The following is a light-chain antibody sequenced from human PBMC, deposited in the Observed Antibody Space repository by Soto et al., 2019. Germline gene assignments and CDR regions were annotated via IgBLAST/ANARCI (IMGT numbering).Light chain of an antibody. Sequence: DIQMTQSPSTLSGSVGDRVTITCRTSQTISSWLAWYQQKPGKSPKLLIYKASTLKSGVPSRFSGSGSGTEFTLTISSLQHDAFETYYCQHYNSYSEALGQGTKVDI. J-gene: IGKJ1*01. CDR3: QHYNSYSEA. CDR1: QTISSW. V-gene: IGKV1-5*03. CDR2: KAS.